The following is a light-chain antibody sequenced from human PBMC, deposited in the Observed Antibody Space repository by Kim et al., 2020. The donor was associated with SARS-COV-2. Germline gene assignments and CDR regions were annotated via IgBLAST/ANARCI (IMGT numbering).Light chain of an antibody. CDR2: GAS. J-gene: IGKJ1*01. CDR1: RSVSNN. V-gene: IGKV3-15*01. Sequence: SLGERATPPCRASRSVSNNVAWYQQKPGHAPRLLIYGASTRATGIPARFSGSGSGTEFTLTISSLQSEDSAVYYCQQYDDWPPWTFGQGTNVDIK. CDR3: QQYDDWPPWT.